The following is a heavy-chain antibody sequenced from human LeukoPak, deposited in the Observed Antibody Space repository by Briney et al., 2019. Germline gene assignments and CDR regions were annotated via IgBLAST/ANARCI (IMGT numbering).Heavy chain of an antibody. CDR1: GFTFSSYG. CDR3: AKVGVAQDSYYYYYYMDV. V-gene: IGHV3-30*02. Sequence: GGSLRLSCAASGFTFSSYGRHWVRQAPGKGLEWVAFIRYDGSNKYYADSVKGRFTISRDNSKNTLYLQMNSLRAEDTAVYYCAKVGVAQDSYYYYYYMDVWGKGTTVTVSS. J-gene: IGHJ6*03. CDR2: IRYDGSNK. D-gene: IGHD3-10*01.